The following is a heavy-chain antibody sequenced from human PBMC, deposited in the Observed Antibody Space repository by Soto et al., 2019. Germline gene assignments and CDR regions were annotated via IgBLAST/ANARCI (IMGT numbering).Heavy chain of an antibody. D-gene: IGHD3-16*02. CDR1: GFSLSTSGVG. J-gene: IGHJ5*02. Sequence: SGPTLVNPTQTLTLTCTFSGFSLSTSGVGVGWIRQPPGKALEWLALIYWDDDKRYSPSLKSRLTITKDTSKNQVVLTMTNMDPVDTATYYCARTWAGYDYVWGSYHPYNWFDPWGQGTLVTVSS. CDR3: ARTWAGYDYVWGSYHPYNWFDP. V-gene: IGHV2-5*02. CDR2: IYWDDDK.